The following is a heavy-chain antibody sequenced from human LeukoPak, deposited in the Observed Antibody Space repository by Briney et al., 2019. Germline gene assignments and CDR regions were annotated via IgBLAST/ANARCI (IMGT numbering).Heavy chain of an antibody. J-gene: IGHJ4*02. CDR2: ISYDGSNK. CDR3: ARACDFDWLSFDY. V-gene: IGHV3-30-3*01. CDR1: GFTFSSYA. Sequence: GRSLRLSCAASGFTFSSYAMHWVRQAPGKGLEWVAVISYDGSNKYYADSVKGRFTISRDNSKNTLYLQMNSLRAEGTAVYYCARACDFDWLSFDYWGQGTLVTVSS. D-gene: IGHD3-9*01.